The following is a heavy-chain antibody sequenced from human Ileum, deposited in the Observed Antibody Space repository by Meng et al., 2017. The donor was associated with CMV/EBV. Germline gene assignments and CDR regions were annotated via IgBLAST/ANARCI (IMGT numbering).Heavy chain of an antibody. CDR1: GDSCRSSRW. V-gene: IGHV4-4*02. D-gene: IGHD3-22*01. CDR3: ARNGYYSLDY. J-gene: IGHJ4*02. Sequence: LTCTVSGDSCRSSRWWSWVRQPPGKGLEWIGEIYHSRTTTYNPSLKSRVTISPDESKNEFSLKLTSVTAADTAVYYCARNGYYSLDYWSQGTLVTVSS. CDR2: IYHSRTT.